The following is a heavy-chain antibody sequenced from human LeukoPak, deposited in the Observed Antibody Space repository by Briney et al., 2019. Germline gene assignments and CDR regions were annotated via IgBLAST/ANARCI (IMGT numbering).Heavy chain of an antibody. CDR2: IRSKANSYAT. CDR1: GFTFSGSA. Sequence: PGGSLRLSCAASGFTFSGSAMHWVRQASGKGLEWDGRIRSKANSYATAYAASVKGRFTISRDDSKNTAYLQMNSLKTEDTAVYYCTRHDDVVVPENWFDPWGQGTLVTVSS. CDR3: TRHDDVVVPENWFDP. J-gene: IGHJ5*02. D-gene: IGHD2-2*01. V-gene: IGHV3-73*01.